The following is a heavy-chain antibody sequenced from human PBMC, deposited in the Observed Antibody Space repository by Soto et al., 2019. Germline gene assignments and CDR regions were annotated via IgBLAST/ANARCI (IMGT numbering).Heavy chain of an antibody. J-gene: IGHJ5*02. D-gene: IGHD3-16*01. CDR2: IYYSGST. V-gene: IGHV4-61*01. Sequence: QVQLQESGPGLVKPSETLYLTCTVSGGSVSSGSYYWSWIRQPPGKGLEWIGSIYYSGSTNYNPPPTSRVTIPVDTSKNQFSLKLSSVTAADTAVYYCARGVFNWFDPWGQGTMVTVSS. CDR3: ARGVFNWFDP. CDR1: GGSVSSGSYY.